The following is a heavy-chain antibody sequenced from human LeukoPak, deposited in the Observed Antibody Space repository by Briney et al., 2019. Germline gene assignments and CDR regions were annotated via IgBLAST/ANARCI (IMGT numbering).Heavy chain of an antibody. J-gene: IGHJ4*02. CDR2: INWNGGST. V-gene: IGHV3-20*04. CDR3: ARGSRSYYFDY. Sequence: GGSLRLSCAASGFTFDDYGMSWVRQAPGKGLEWVSGINWNGGSTAYADSVKGRFTISRDNAKNSLYLEMNSLRAEDTALYSCARGSRSYYFDYWGQGTMVTVSS. CDR1: GFTFDDYG.